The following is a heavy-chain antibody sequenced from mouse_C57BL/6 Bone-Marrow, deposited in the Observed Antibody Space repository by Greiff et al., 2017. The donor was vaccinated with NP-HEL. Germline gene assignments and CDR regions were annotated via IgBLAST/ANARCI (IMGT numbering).Heavy chain of an antibody. V-gene: IGHV1-26*01. Sequence: EVQLQQSGPELVKPGASVKISCKASGYTFTDYYMNWVKQSHGKSLEWIGDINPNNGGTSYNQKFKGKATLTVDKSSSTAYMELRSLTSEDAAVYDCARSIDYGYVDYWGQGTTLTVSS. J-gene: IGHJ2*01. D-gene: IGHD1-1*02. CDR2: INPNNGGT. CDR3: ARSIDYGYVDY. CDR1: GYTFTDYY.